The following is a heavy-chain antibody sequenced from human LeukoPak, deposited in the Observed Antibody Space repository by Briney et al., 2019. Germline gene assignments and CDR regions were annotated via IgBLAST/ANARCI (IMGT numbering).Heavy chain of an antibody. CDR3: AGAYYGSGETLDY. D-gene: IGHD3-10*01. CDR2: IIPILGIA. Sequence: VASVKVSCKASGGTFSSYAISWVRQAPGQGLEWMGRIIPILGIANYAQKFQGRVTITADKSTSTAYMELSSLRSEDTAVYYCAGAYYGSGETLDYWGQGILVTVSS. V-gene: IGHV1-69*04. J-gene: IGHJ4*02. CDR1: GGTFSSYA.